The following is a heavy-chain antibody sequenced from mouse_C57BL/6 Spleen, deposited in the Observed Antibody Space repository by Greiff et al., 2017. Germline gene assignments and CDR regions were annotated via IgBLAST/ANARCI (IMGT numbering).Heavy chain of an antibody. V-gene: IGHV5-4*01. CDR1: GFTFSSYA. CDR3: ARGVAVFDY. Sequence: EVQGVESGGGLVKPGGSLKLSCAASGFTFSSYAMSWVRQTPEKRLEWVATISDGGSYTYYPDNVKGRFTISRDNAKNNLYLQMSHLKSEDTAMYYCARGVAVFDYWGQGTTLTVSS. D-gene: IGHD1-1*02. J-gene: IGHJ2*01. CDR2: ISDGGSYT.